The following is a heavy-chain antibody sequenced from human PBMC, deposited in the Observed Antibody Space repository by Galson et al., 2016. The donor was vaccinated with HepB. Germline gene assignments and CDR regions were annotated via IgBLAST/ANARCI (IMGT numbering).Heavy chain of an antibody. J-gene: IGHJ5*01. CDR1: GASITNDTFF. CDR2: ISYSGLT. CDR3: ARLTWEVLGWFDT. V-gene: IGHV4-39*02. D-gene: IGHD1-26*01. Sequence: SETLSLTCTVSGASITNDTFFWGWLRQPPGKGLEWIGSISYSGLTNYNPSLQTRVTISVDTSKDHFSLELNSVTAADTAIYFCARLTWEVLGWFDTWAHGTLVTVSS.